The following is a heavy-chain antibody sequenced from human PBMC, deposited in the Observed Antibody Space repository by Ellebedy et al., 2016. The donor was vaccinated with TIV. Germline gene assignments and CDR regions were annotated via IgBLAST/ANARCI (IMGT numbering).Heavy chain of an antibody. D-gene: IGHD2-15*01. Sequence: MPSETLSLTCTVPDNSISSYDWSWLRKPPGKGLEGIGYIYYSGSTNYNPALKSRVTKSVDTSKNQFSLKLSSVTAADTAVYYCARALGYCSGGSCYEVRLDYWGQGTLVTVSS. CDR1: DNSISSYD. CDR3: ARALGYCSGGSCYEVRLDY. J-gene: IGHJ4*02. V-gene: IGHV4-59*01. CDR2: IYYSGST.